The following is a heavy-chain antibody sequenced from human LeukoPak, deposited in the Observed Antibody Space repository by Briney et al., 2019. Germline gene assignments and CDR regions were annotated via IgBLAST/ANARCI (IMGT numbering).Heavy chain of an antibody. CDR1: RFTLSTYW. J-gene: IGHJ4*02. CDR3: AKDVRRGATRPKWDY. V-gene: IGHV3-7*03. D-gene: IGHD1-26*01. Sequence: PGGSLRLSCAASRFTLSTYWMSWVRQAPGKGLEWVAHIKQDGSQEYYVDSVKGRFTISRDNSKNTLYLQMNSLRAEDTAVYYCAKDVRRGATRPKWDYWGQGTLVTVSS. CDR2: IKQDGSQE.